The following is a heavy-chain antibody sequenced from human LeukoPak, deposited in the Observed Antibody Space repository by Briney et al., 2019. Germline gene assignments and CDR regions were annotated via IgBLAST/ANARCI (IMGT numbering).Heavy chain of an antibody. CDR3: ASLGAVAGYYFDY. Sequence: SQTLSLTCTVSGGSISSGGYYWSWIRQPPGKGLEWIGYIYYSGSTYYNPSLKSRVTISVDTSKNQFSLKLSSVTAADTAVYYCASLGAVAGYYFDYWGQGTLVTVSS. V-gene: IGHV4-30-4*08. CDR2: IYYSGST. J-gene: IGHJ4*02. D-gene: IGHD6-19*01. CDR1: GGSISSGGYY.